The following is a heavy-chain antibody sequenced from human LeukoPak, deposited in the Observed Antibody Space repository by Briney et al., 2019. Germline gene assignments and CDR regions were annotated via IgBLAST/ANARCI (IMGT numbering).Heavy chain of an antibody. D-gene: IGHD5-18*01. CDR1: GFSFDDYA. J-gene: IGHJ4*02. Sequence: GGSLRLSCAASGFSFDDYAMQWVRQAPGKGLEWVSGISWNSATIVYADSVKGRFTISRDNAKSSLYLQMNSLRAEDTAVYYCASPKLGYSYGFFDYWGQGTLVTVSS. CDR2: ISWNSATI. CDR3: ASPKLGYSYGFFDY. V-gene: IGHV3-9*01.